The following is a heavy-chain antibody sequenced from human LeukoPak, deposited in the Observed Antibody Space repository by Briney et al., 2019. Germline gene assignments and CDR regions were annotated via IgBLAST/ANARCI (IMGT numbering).Heavy chain of an antibody. Sequence: GGSLRLSCAASGFTFSSYSMNWVRQAPGKGLEWVSSISSGSSYIYYADSVKGRFTISRDNAKNSLYLQMNSLRAEDTAVYYCARGGSSSGYWGQGTLVTVSS. D-gene: IGHD6-6*01. J-gene: IGHJ4*02. CDR2: ISSGSSYI. CDR1: GFTFSSYS. V-gene: IGHV3-21*01. CDR3: ARGGSSSGY.